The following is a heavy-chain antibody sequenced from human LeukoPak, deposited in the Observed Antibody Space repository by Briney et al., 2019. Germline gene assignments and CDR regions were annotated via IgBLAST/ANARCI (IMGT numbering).Heavy chain of an antibody. J-gene: IGHJ5*01. CDR3: ASQPFGSSWYWFDS. CDR1: GGSISSYY. V-gene: IGHV4-59*01. Sequence: SETLSLTCTVSGGSISSYYWSWIRQPPGKGLEWIGYIYYCGSTNYNPSLKSRVTMSVDASKNQFSLKLSSVTAADTAVYYCASQPFGSSWYWFDSWGQGTLVTVSS. CDR2: IYYCGST. D-gene: IGHD6-13*01.